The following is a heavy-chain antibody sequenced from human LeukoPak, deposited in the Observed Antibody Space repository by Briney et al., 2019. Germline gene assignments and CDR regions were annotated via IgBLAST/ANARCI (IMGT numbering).Heavy chain of an antibody. CDR2: ISAYNGNT. J-gene: IGHJ4*02. CDR3: ATIPAPYGSGSYYKGDYFDY. D-gene: IGHD3-10*01. CDR1: GDTFSGYY. V-gene: IGHV1-18*04. Sequence: ASVKVSCKAFGDTFSGYYIHWVRLAPGQGLEWMGWISAYNGNTNYAQKLQGRVTMTTDTSTSTAYMELRSLRSDDTAVYYCATIPAPYGSGSYYKGDYFDYWGQGTLVTVSS.